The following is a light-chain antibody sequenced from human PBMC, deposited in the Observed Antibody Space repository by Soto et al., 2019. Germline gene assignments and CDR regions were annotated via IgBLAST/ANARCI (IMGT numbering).Light chain of an antibody. CDR1: SSDVGGYNY. CDR3: SSYTSSYTLV. Sequence: QSALTQPASVSGSPGQSITISCTGTSSDVGGYNYVSWYQQHPGKAPKLMIYDVSNRPSRVSTRFSGSKSGNTASLTISGLQDEDEADYYCSSYTSSYTLVFGGGTTLTVL. V-gene: IGLV2-14*01. J-gene: IGLJ2*01. CDR2: DVS.